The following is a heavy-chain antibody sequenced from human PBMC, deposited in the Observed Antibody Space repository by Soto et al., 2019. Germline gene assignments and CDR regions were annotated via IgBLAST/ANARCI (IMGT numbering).Heavy chain of an antibody. CDR2: ISGSGGST. D-gene: IGHD6-19*01. V-gene: IGHV3-23*01. CDR1: GFTFSSYA. CDR3: AKMYSSGWFLNRFDP. Sequence: SGGSLRLSCAASGFTFSSYAMSWVRQAPGKGLEWVSAISGSGGSTYYADSVKGRFTISRDNSKNTLYLQMNSLRAEDTAVYYCAKMYSSGWFLNRFDPWGQGTLVTVSS. J-gene: IGHJ5*02.